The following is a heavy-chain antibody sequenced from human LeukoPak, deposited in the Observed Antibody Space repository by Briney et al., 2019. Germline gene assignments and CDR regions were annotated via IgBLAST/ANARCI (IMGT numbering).Heavy chain of an antibody. J-gene: IGHJ4*02. V-gene: IGHV4-59*01. CDR2: IYYSGST. Sequence: SETLSLTCTVSGGSISSYYWSWIRQPPGKGLEWIGYIYYSGSTNYNPSLKSRVTISVDMSKNQFSLKLSSVTAADTAVYYCARGMGGGDYQYYFDYWGQGTLVTVSS. D-gene: IGHD2-21*02. CDR1: GGSISSYY. CDR3: ARGMGGGDYQYYFDY.